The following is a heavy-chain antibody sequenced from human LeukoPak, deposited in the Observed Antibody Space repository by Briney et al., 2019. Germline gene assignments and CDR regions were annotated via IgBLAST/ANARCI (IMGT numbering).Heavy chain of an antibody. CDR1: GFTFSSFV. CDR2: ISGSGDST. D-gene: IGHD2-15*01. CDR3: ARDLVGLPLET. Sequence: GGSLRLSCAASGFTFSSFVMSWVRQAPGKGLEWVSGISGSGDSTYYADSMRGRITISRDNAKNSLYLQMNGLRAEDTAVYYCARDLVGLPLETWGQGTLVTVSS. J-gene: IGHJ5*02. V-gene: IGHV3-23*01.